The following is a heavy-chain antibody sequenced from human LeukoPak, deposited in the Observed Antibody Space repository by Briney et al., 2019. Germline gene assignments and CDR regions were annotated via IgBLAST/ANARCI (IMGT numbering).Heavy chain of an antibody. CDR3: ARGSNYRSSISCHMND. CDR1: GFTFSSYT. Sequence: GGSLRLSCAASGFTFSSYTMNWVRQAPGKGLEWVSSISTSSIYIYYADSVKGRFTISRDNAKNSLYLQMNSLRAEDTAVYYCARGSNYRSSISCHMNDWGQGTLVTVSS. V-gene: IGHV3-21*01. D-gene: IGHD2-2*02. J-gene: IGHJ4*02. CDR2: ISTSSIYI.